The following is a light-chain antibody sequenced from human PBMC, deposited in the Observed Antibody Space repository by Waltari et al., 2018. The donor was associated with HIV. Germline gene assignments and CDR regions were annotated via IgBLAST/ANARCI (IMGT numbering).Light chain of an antibody. J-gene: IGLJ2*01. V-gene: IGLV1-40*01. CDR3: HCTDSSLMGPVV. CDR1: SSNIGAGPD. CDR2: GNN. Sequence: QSVLTQPPSVSGAPGQRVTISCTGNSSNIGAGPDVPWYRPLPGTAPKFLISGNNFRPSGVPDRFSGSKSGTSASLVITGLQADDEAVYYCHCTDSSLMGPVVFGGGTKLTVL.